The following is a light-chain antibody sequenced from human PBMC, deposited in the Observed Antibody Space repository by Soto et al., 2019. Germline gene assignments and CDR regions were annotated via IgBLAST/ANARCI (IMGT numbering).Light chain of an antibody. CDR3: QQRSNWHPGYA. CDR2: DAS. V-gene: IGKV3-11*01. J-gene: IGKJ2*01. CDR1: QSIGSS. Sequence: EILLTQSPATLSLSPGERATLSCRASQSIGSSLAWYQQSPGQAPRLLIYDASNRATGVPARFSGSGSGTDFTLAISSLEPEDFAIYYCQQRSNWHPGYAFGQGTKLESK.